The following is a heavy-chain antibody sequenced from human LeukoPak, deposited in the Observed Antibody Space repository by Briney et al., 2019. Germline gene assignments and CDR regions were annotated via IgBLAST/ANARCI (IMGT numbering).Heavy chain of an antibody. CDR2: ISWNSGSI. CDR3: ARVGAVAGTLDS. D-gene: IGHD6-19*01. CDR1: GFTFDDYA. Sequence: GRSLRLSCAASGFTFDDYAMHWVRQAPGKGLEWVSGISWNSGSIGYADSVKGRFTISRDNAKNTLYLQMNSLRAEDTAVYYCARVGAVAGTLDSWGQGTQVTVSS. J-gene: IGHJ4*02. V-gene: IGHV3-9*01.